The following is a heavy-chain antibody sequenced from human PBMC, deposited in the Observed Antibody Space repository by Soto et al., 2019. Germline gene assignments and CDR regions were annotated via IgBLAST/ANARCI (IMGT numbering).Heavy chain of an antibody. V-gene: IGHV1-69*01. CDR3: ARGWGYDSTDYYYAY. Sequence: QVQLVHSGAEVRKPGSSVRVSCKASGGSFNRHTISWVRQAPGQGLEWMGGIIPIFGTANHAQKFQGRVTIIADESTSTVYMELSSLRSDDTAIYYCARGWGYDSTDYYYAYWGQGTLVIVSS. D-gene: IGHD3-22*01. CDR1: GGSFNRHT. CDR2: IIPIFGTA. J-gene: IGHJ4*02.